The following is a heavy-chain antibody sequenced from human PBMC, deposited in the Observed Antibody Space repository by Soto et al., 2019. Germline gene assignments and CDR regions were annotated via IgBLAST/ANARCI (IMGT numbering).Heavy chain of an antibody. CDR1: GYTVTDYY. CDR3: ARGLPRRLGQDAMAV. Sequence: ASVKVSCKASGYTVTDYYIYWVRQAPGQGLEWMGWINPNSGGTNYAQKFQGRVTMTRDTSISTAYMEVIRLTSDDTAVYYCARGLPRRLGQDAMAVWGKGTTVNVSS. V-gene: IGHV1-2*02. J-gene: IGHJ6*04. D-gene: IGHD3-16*01. CDR2: INPNSGGT.